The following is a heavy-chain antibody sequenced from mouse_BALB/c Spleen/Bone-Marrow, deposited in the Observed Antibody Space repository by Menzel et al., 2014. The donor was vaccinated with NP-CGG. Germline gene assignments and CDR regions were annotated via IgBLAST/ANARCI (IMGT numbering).Heavy chain of an antibody. D-gene: IGHD1-2*01. V-gene: IGHV14-3*02. Sequence: EVQLQQSGAELVKPGASVKLSCTASGFNIKDTYMRWVKQRPEQGLEWIGRIDPANGNTKYDPKFQGKATITADTSSNTAYLQLSSLTSEDTAVYYCARYRLGTYFDYWGPGTTLTVSS. CDR3: ARYRLGTYFDY. CDR1: GFNIKDTY. CDR2: IDPANGNT. J-gene: IGHJ2*01.